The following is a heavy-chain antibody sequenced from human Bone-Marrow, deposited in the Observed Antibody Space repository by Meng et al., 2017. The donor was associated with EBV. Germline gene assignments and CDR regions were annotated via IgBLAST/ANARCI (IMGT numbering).Heavy chain of an antibody. D-gene: IGHD2-21*01. V-gene: IGHV1-3*01. CDR1: GYAFTSYI. J-gene: IGHJ4*02. CDR3: VRGPPVGVPGPGDY. CDR2: INVRVAYT. Sequence: QGQLVQSGAEVKNPGASVKVSCKASGYAFTSYILHWVRQAPGQRPEWMGWINVRVAYTKYSQKFQGRVTVSSDTSATTGFMELSSLRSEDTAVYYCVRGPPVGVPGPGDYWGQGALVTVSS.